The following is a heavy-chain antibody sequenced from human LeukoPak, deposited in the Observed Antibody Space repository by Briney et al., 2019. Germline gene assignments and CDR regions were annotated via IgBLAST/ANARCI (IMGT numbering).Heavy chain of an antibody. CDR2: IYYTGSMYYNPSSGTT. D-gene: IGHD3-22*01. CDR3: ARHSPNYYDSSGYPEALFDY. Sequence: SETLSLTCTVSGGSISGSAYYWGWIRQPPGKGLEWIGSIYYTGSMYYNPSSGTTYYNPSLKSRVTISLDTSKNQFSLKVTSVTAADTAVYYCARHSPNYYDSSGYPEALFDYWGQGTLVTVSS. CDR1: GGSISGSAYY. V-gene: IGHV4-39*01. J-gene: IGHJ4*02.